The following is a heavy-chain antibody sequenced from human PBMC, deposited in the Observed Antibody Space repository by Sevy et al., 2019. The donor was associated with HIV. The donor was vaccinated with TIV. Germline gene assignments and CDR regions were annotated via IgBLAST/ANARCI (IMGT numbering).Heavy chain of an antibody. Sequence: ASVKVSCKASGGTFSSYAISWVRQAPGQGLEWMGGIIPIFGKANYARKFQGRVTITADESTSTAYMELSSLRSEDTAVYYCARGGGSYYVPYYYYGMDVWGQGTTVTVSS. J-gene: IGHJ6*02. D-gene: IGHD1-26*01. CDR2: IIPIFGKA. CDR3: ARGGGSYYVPYYYYGMDV. CDR1: GGTFSSYA. V-gene: IGHV1-69*13.